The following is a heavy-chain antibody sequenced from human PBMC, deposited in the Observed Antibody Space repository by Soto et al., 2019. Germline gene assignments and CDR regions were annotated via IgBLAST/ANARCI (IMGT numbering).Heavy chain of an antibody. CDR3: ARELGGSWYNWFDP. J-gene: IGHJ5*02. CDR2: LHSDVST. CDR1: GFTVSSNS. D-gene: IGHD2-15*01. V-gene: IGHV3-53*01. Sequence: EMQLVQSGGGLIQPGGSLRLSCAVSGFTVSSNSITWVRQAPGQGLEWVSVLHSDVSTYYVDSVKGRFVISRDNSKNTVYLQMNSMRAEDTAIYYCARELGGSWYNWFDPWGQGTLFTVSS.